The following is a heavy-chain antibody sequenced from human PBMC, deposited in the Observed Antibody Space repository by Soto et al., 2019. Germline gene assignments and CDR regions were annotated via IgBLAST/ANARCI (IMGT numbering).Heavy chain of an antibody. CDR1: GGTFSSYA. D-gene: IGHD3-16*01. V-gene: IGHV1-69*13. CDR2: IIPIFGTA. CDR3: ARDNFAMITFGGGYGMDV. J-gene: IGHJ6*02. Sequence: SVKVSCKASGGTFSSYAISWVRQAPGQGLEWMGGIIPIFGTANYAQKFQGRVTITADESTSTAYMELSSLRSEDTAVYYCARDNFAMITFGGGYGMDVWGQGTTVTVSS.